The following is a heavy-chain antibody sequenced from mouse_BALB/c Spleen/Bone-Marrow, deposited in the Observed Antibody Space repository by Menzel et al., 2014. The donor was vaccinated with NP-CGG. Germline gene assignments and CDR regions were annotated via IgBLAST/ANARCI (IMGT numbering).Heavy chain of an antibody. D-gene: IGHD1-1*01. J-gene: IGHJ2*01. CDR3: AREVLRDYFDY. CDR1: GFAFSSYD. V-gene: IGHV5-12-1*01. Sequence: EVKLVESGGGLVKPGGSLELSCAASGFAFSSYDMSWVRQTPEKRLEWVAYISSGGGSTYYPDTVKGRFTISRDNAKNTLYPQMSSLKSEDTAMYYCAREVLRDYFDYWGQGTTLTVSS. CDR2: ISSGGGST.